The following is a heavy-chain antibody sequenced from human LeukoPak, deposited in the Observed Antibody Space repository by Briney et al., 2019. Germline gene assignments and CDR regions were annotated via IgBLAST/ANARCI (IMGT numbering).Heavy chain of an antibody. D-gene: IGHD3-10*01. Sequence: SETLSLTCTVSGGSISTYYWSWIRLPPGKGLEWIGYGYYSGSTDYSPSPRSRVTISVDTSKNQFSLKLSSVTAADTAVYYCVRSADRVVRGASPYYYYMDIWGKGTTVTVSS. CDR3: VRSADRVVRGASPYYYYMDI. J-gene: IGHJ6*03. V-gene: IGHV4-59*01. CDR2: GYYSGST. CDR1: GGSISTYY.